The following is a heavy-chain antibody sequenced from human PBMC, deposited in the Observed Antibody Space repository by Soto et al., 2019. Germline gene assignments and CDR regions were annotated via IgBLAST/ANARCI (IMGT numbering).Heavy chain of an antibody. Sequence: QVQVVQSGAEVKKPGSSVKVSCKASGGSFSNYGISWVRQAPGQGLEWMGGIIPVFGTPHYAQKFLDRVTITADESTSTVYMEVSSLTSEDTAVYYCARGDATKIIVTTYYGLDVWGQGTTVTVSS. CDR2: IIPVFGTP. CDR3: ARGDATKIIVTTYYGLDV. D-gene: IGHD3-22*01. CDR1: GGSFSNYG. J-gene: IGHJ6*02. V-gene: IGHV1-69*12.